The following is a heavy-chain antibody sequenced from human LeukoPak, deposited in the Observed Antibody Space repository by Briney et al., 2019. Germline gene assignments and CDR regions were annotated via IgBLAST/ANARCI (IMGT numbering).Heavy chain of an antibody. V-gene: IGHV4-39*07. D-gene: IGHD1-1*01. CDR3: ARGFWNGRGGVYYMDV. J-gene: IGHJ6*03. CDR1: GGSISSSTYY. Sequence: PSETLSLTCTVSGGSISSSTYYWGWIRQPPGKGLEWIGNIYYSGSTYYNPSLKSRVTISVDTSKNQFSLKLSSVTAADTAVYYCARGFWNGRGGVYYMDVWGKGTTVTISS. CDR2: IYYSGST.